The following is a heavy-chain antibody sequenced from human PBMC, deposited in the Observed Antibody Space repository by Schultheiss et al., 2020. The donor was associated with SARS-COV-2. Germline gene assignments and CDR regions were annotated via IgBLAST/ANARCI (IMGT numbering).Heavy chain of an antibody. CDR2: INHSGST. V-gene: IGHV4-39*07. J-gene: IGHJ6*03. Sequence: SETLSLTCTVSGGSISSSSYYWGWIRQPPGKGLEWIGEINHSGSTNYNPSLKSRVTISVDTSKNQFSLKLSSVTAADTAVYYCARGPRGPNYYYYYYMDVWGKGTTVTVSS. CDR1: GGSISSSSYY. CDR3: ARGPRGPNYYYYYYMDV.